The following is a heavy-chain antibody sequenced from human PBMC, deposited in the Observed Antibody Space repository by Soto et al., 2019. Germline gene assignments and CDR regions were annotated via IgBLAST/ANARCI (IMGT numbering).Heavy chain of an antibody. CDR2: INPDNGNT. CDR1: GYTFTRYT. CDR3: ARGIATGQLDP. D-gene: IGHD2-15*01. V-gene: IGHV1-3*01. Sequence: ASVKVSCKASGYTFTRYTMNWVRQAPGQRLEWMGWINPDNGNTKSSQKFQDRVIITRDTSASTAYMDLSSLRSEDTAVYYCARGIATGQLDPWGQGTLVTISS. J-gene: IGHJ5*02.